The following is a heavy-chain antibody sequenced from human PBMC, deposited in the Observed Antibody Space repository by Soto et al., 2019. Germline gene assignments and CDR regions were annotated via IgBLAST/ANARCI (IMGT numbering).Heavy chain of an antibody. J-gene: IGHJ5*02. CDR3: ARGRAEMATMT. CDR1: GGSVSSGSYY. Sequence: QVQLQESGPGLVKPSETLSLTCTVSGGSVSSGSYYWSWIRQPPGKGLEWIGYIYYSGSTNYNPALKSRVPISVDTSKNQVPLKQSSVTAADTAVYYCARGRAEMATMTWGQGTLVTVSS. CDR2: IYYSGST. D-gene: IGHD5-12*01. V-gene: IGHV4-61*01.